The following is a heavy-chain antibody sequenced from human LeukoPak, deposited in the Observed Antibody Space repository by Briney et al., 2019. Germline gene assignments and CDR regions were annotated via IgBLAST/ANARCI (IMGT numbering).Heavy chain of an antibody. CDR1: GYTFTGYY. D-gene: IGHD2-8*01. CDR3: ARAAPYCTNGVCPHDY. V-gene: IGHV1-2*02. Sequence: ASVKVSCKASGYTFTGYYMHWVRQAPGQGLEWMGWINPNSGGTNYAQKFQGRVTMTRDTSISTAYMELSRLRSDDTAVYYCARAAPYCTNGVCPHDYWGQGTLVTVSS. CDR2: INPNSGGT. J-gene: IGHJ4*02.